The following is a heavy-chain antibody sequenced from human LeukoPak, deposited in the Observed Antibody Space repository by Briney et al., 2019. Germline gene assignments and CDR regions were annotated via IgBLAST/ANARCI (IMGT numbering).Heavy chain of an antibody. V-gene: IGHV4-39*07. CDR3: AREYIAAAGVDY. CDR2: IYYSGST. D-gene: IGHD6-13*01. J-gene: IGHJ4*02. Sequence: PSETLSLTCTVSGDSISRSRYFWGWIRQPPGKGLERVGNIYYSGSTYYNPSLKSRVTMSVDTSKNQFSLKLSSVTAADTAVYYCAREYIAAAGVDYWGQGTLVTVSS. CDR1: GDSISRSRYF.